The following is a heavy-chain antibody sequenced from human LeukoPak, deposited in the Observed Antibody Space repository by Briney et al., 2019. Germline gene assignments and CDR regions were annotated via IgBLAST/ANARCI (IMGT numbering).Heavy chain of an antibody. D-gene: IGHD2-2*01. J-gene: IGHJ4*02. V-gene: IGHV3-23*01. CDR1: GFTFSTFA. CDR2: IFPSGGEI. Sequence: PGGSLRLSCAASGFTFSTFAMIWVRQPPGKGLEWVSSIFPSGGEIHYADSVKGRFTISRDNSKNTLYLQMNSLRAEDTAVYYCAKDRLGYCSSTTCYGFDYWGQGTLVTVSS. CDR3: AKDRLGYCSSTTCYGFDY.